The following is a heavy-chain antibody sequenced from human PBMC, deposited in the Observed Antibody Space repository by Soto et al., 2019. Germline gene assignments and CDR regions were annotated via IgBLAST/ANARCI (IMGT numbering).Heavy chain of an antibody. CDR3: ASCPSIEGYYDSSGIDY. CDR1: GGSISSSSYY. J-gene: IGHJ4*02. V-gene: IGHV4-39*01. Sequence: QLQLQESGPGLVKPSETLSLTCTVSGGSISSSSYYWGWIRQPPGKGLEWIGSIYYSGSTYYNPSLKSRVTISVDTSKNQFSLKLSSMTAADTAVYYCASCPSIEGYYDSSGIDYWGQGTLVTVSS. CDR2: IYYSGST. D-gene: IGHD3-22*01.